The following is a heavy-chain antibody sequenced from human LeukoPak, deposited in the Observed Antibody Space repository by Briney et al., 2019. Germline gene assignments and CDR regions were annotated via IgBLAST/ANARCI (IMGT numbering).Heavy chain of an antibody. V-gene: IGHV3-9*01. J-gene: IGHJ6*02. CDR3: AKLPMTTVTTDGMDV. CDR1: GFTFYGYA. Sequence: SLRLSCAASGFTFYGYAMQRGRQASGEGLGWGSGISWNSGSIGYADSVKGRFTISRDNAKNSLYLQMNSLRAEDTALYYCAKLPMTTVTTDGMDVWGQGTTVTVSS. CDR2: ISWNSGSI. D-gene: IGHD4-17*01.